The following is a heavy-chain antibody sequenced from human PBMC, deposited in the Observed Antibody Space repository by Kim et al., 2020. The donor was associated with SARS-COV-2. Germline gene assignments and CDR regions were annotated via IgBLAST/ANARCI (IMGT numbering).Heavy chain of an antibody. J-gene: IGHJ4*02. CDR2: ISGSGGST. Sequence: GGSLRLSCAASGFTFSSYAMSWVRQAPGKGLEWVSAISGSGGSTYYADSVKGRFTISRDNSKNTLYLQMNSLRAEDTAVYYCAKGRDVVGATRLDYWGQGTLVTVSS. CDR3: AKGRDVVGATRLDY. D-gene: IGHD1-26*01. CDR1: GFTFSSYA. V-gene: IGHV3-23*01.